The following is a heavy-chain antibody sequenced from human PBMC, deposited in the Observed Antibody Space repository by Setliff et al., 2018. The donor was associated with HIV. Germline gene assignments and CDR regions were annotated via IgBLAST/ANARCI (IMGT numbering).Heavy chain of an antibody. Sequence: GGSLRLSCAASEFTFSGHWMSWVRQAPGKGLEWVANIKQDGSEKNYVDFVKGRIKNKAAGETTEYAAPAKDRFIISRDDSKNMLYLQMNSLKTEDTALYYCATDNCGGDCYLNYWGLGTLVTV. J-gene: IGHJ4*02. CDR3: ATDNCGGDCYLNY. D-gene: IGHD2-21*02. CDR1: EFTFSGHW. CDR2: IKNKAAGETT. V-gene: IGHV3-15*01.